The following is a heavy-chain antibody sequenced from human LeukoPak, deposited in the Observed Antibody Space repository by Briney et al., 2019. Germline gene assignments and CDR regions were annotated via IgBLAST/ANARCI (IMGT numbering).Heavy chain of an antibody. CDR2: ISYDGNNK. V-gene: IGHV3-30-3*01. Sequence: GGSLRLSCAASGFSFNSYSMHWVRQAPGKGLEWVVVISYDGNNKYYAESVKGRFTISRDNSKNTLYLQMNGLRGEDTAVYHCARVYTSGWSLPLDYWGQGILVTVSS. D-gene: IGHD6-19*01. CDR1: GFSFNSYS. J-gene: IGHJ4*02. CDR3: ARVYTSGWSLPLDY.